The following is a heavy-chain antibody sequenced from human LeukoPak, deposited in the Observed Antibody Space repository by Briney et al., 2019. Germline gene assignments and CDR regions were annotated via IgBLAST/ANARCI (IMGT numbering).Heavy chain of an antibody. J-gene: IGHJ5*02. CDR2: ISGSGGST. D-gene: IGHD6-13*01. CDR3: AKGRRAAAGMSWFDP. V-gene: IGHV3-23*01. CDR1: GFTFSSYA. Sequence: PGGSLRLSCAASGFTFSSYAMSWVRQAPGKGLEWVSAISGSGGSTYYADSVKGRFTISIDNSKNTLYLQMNSLRAEDTAVYYCAKGRRAAAGMSWFDPWGQGTLVTVSS.